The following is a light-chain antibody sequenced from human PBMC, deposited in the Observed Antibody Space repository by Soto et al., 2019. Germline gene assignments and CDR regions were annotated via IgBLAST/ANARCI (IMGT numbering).Light chain of an antibody. Sequence: ELTQPPSASGTPGQRVTIFCSGSSSNIETNTVNWYQQLPGTAPKILIYSNSQRPSGVPDRFSGSKSGTSASLTISGLQSGDEADYYCAAWDDSLSGPVFGGGTQLTVL. CDR3: AAWDDSLSGPV. CDR2: SNS. CDR1: SSNIETNT. V-gene: IGLV1-44*01. J-gene: IGLJ7*01.